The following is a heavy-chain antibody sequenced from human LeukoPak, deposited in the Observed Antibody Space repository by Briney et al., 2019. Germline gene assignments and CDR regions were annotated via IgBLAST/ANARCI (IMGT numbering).Heavy chain of an antibody. CDR2: IHSDGSST. J-gene: IGHJ4*02. Sequence: GGSLRLSCAASGFTFSSYWMHWVRQAPGKGLEWVSRIHSDGSSTSYADSVRGRFTISRDDAKSTLYLQMNSLRAEDTAVYYCARSGWPYYFDYWGQGTLVTVSS. CDR3: ARSGWPYYFDY. CDR1: GFTFSSYW. V-gene: IGHV3-74*01. D-gene: IGHD3-22*01.